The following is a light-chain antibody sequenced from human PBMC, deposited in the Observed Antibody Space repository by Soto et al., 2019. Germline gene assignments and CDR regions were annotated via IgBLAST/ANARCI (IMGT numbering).Light chain of an antibody. CDR3: QQYNNWPLT. CDR1: QSVSSN. CDR2: GAS. Sequence: EVVMTQSPATLSVSPGERATLSCRASQSVSSNLAWFQQNPGQAPRLLMYGASTRATGIPARFSGSGSGTEFTLTISSLQSEDSAVYYCQQYNNWPLTFGGGTKVDIK. V-gene: IGKV3-15*01. J-gene: IGKJ4*01.